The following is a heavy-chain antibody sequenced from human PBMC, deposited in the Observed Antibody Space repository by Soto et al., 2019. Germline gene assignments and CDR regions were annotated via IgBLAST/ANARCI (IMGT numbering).Heavy chain of an antibody. CDR1: GFIFSSYG. J-gene: IGHJ6*02. CDR3: AREPYSNYVMDV. V-gene: IGHV3-33*01. D-gene: IGHD4-4*01. CDR2: IWYDGINK. Sequence: QVQLVESGGGVVQPGRSLRLSCAASGFIFSSYGMYWVRQAPGKGLEWVATIWYDGINKYYPDSVKGRFTISRDNSKSTLYLQMNSLRAEDTAVYYCAREPYSNYVMDVWGQGTTVTVSS.